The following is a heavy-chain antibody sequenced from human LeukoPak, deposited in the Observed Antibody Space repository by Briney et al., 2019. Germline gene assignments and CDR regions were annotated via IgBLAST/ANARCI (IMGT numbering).Heavy chain of an antibody. Sequence: GGSLRLSCAASGFTFSSYSMNWVRQAPGKGLEWVAFIRYDERNKYYSDSVKGRFTISRDNSKNTLYLQMNSLRAEDTAVYYCAKGSQYNILTGFIVGAMDDFDYWGQGTLVTVSS. CDR3: AKGSQYNILTGFIVGAMDDFDY. CDR2: IRYDERNK. J-gene: IGHJ4*02. D-gene: IGHD3-9*01. V-gene: IGHV3-30*02. CDR1: GFTFSSYS.